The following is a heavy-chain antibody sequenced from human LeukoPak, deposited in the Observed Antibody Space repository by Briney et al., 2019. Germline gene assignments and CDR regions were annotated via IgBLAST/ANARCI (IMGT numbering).Heavy chain of an antibody. CDR1: GDSVSSNSAS. CDR2: ILYRSKWYN. J-gene: IGHJ6*02. Sequence: RSQTLSLTCAISGDSVSSNSASWNWIRQSPSRGLEWLGKILYRSKWYNDYAVSVKSRITINPDTSKNQFSLQLNSVTPEDTAVYYCARSHYYGMDVWGQGTTVTVAS. CDR3: ARSHYYGMDV. V-gene: IGHV6-1*01.